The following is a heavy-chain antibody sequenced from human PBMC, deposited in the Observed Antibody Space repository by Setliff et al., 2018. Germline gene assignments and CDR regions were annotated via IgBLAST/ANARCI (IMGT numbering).Heavy chain of an antibody. CDR3: ARAKYGTTTYFES. J-gene: IGHJ4*02. D-gene: IGHD1-1*01. CDR2: ISYVGYT. Sequence: SQTLSLTCNVSGDSLSRSYWSWIRQTPGKGLEWIGHISYVGYTVYKPSLQSRVTISADTSKKQLSLTLTSVTVADTAVYYCARAKYGTTTYFESWGPGTLVTVSS. CDR1: GDSLSRSY. V-gene: IGHV4-59*01.